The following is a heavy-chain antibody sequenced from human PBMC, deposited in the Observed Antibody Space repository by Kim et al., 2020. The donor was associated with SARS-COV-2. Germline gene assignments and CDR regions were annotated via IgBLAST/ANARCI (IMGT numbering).Heavy chain of an antibody. Sequence: GGSLRLSCAASGFTFSSYAMHWVRQAPGKGLEWVAVISYDGSNKYYADSVKGRFTISRDNSKNTLYLQMNSLRAEDTAVYYCARACAGPFNYWGQGTLVTVSS. CDR2: ISYDGSNK. CDR3: ARACAGPFNY. J-gene: IGHJ4*02. V-gene: IGHV3-30*04. CDR1: GFTFSSYA. D-gene: IGHD2-21*01.